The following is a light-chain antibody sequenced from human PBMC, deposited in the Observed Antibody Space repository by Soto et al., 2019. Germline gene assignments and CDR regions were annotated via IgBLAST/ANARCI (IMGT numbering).Light chain of an antibody. CDR1: QDIKTW. CDR2: AAS. CDR3: QQYYSYPLT. J-gene: IGKJ4*02. V-gene: IGKV1D-16*01. Sequence: DVQMTQSPSSLSASVGDRVTITCRASQDIKTWLVWYQQKPEQAPKSLIYAASGLQAGLPSSFSGSESGTDFTLIISSLPPEDSAIYCCQQYYSYPLTCGGGT.